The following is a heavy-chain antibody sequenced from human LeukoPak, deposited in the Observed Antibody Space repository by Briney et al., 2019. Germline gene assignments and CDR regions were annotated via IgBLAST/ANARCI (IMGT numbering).Heavy chain of an antibody. CDR1: GYTFSNYW. CDR3: ARLPIAYGDCSHYDY. V-gene: IGHV5-51*01. Sequence: GESLKISCKASGYTFSNYWIGWVRQLPGKGLEWMGIIYPDDSNTKYSPTFQGQVTISVDKSITTAYLQWSSLQAPDTAMYYCARLPIAYGDCSHYDYWGQGALVTVSS. J-gene: IGHJ4*02. CDR2: IYPDDSNT. D-gene: IGHD4-17*01.